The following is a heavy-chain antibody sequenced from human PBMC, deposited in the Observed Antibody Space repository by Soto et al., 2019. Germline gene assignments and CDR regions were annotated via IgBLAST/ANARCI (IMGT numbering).Heavy chain of an antibody. CDR3: TREGGGWYFDY. Sequence: GGSLRLSCAASGFTLSSHWMSWVRQAPGKGLEWVANINKGGSDKYYVDSVKGRFTISRDHAKSSLYLQMGSLRAEDTAVYYCTREGGGWYFDYWGQGTLVTVSS. D-gene: IGHD3-10*01. V-gene: IGHV3-7*01. J-gene: IGHJ4*02. CDR2: INKGGSDK. CDR1: GFTLSSHW.